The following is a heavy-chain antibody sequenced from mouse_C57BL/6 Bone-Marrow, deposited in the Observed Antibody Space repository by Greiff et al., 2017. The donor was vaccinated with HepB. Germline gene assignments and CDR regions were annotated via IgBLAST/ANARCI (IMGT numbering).Heavy chain of an antibody. D-gene: IGHD1-1*01. J-gene: IGHJ3*01. CDR2: IRLKSDNYAT. Sequence: DVQLQESGGGLVQPGGSMKLSCVASGFTFSNYWMNWVRQSPEKGLEWVAQIRLKSDNYATHYAESVKGRFTISRDDSKSSVYLQMNNLRAEDTGIYYCTAPYYYGSSYVGFAYWGQGTLVTVSA. CDR3: TAPYYYGSSYVGFAY. V-gene: IGHV6-3*01. CDR1: GFTFSNYW.